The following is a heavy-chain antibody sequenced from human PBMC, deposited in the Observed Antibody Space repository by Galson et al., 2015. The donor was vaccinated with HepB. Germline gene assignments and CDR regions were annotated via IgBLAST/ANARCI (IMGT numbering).Heavy chain of an antibody. CDR2: ISYDGSNK. V-gene: IGHV3-30*03. CDR3: AREVGGSYSQDAFDI. CDR1: GFTFSSYS. J-gene: IGHJ3*02. D-gene: IGHD3-10*01. Sequence: SLRLSCAASGFTFSSYSMNWVCQAPGKGLEWVAVISYDGSNKYYADSVKGRFTISRDNSKNTLYLQMNSLRAEDTAVYYCAREVGGSYSQDAFDIWGQGTMVTVSS.